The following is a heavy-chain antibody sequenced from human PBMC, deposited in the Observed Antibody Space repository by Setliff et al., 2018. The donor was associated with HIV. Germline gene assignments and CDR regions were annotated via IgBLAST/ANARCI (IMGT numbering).Heavy chain of an antibody. CDR1: GGSLDNYY. CDR2: ITDGGDT. Sequence: SENLSLTCAVYGGSLDNYYWTWIRQPPGRGLEWIGEITDGGDTAYNSSLQSRLTISLDTSKKQFALKLHSMTAADTAVYYCARGSSCSSSSCYLYYYYYYGVDVWGPGTAVTVSS. CDR3: ARGSSCSSSSCYLYYYYYYGVDV. D-gene: IGHD2-2*01. V-gene: IGHV4-34*01. J-gene: IGHJ6*02.